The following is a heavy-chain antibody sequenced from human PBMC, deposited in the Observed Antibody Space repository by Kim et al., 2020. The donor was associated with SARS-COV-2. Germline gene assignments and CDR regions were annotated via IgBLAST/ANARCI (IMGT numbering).Heavy chain of an antibody. CDR3: ARDGSRWDRFVGLDY. CDR1: GYSMSSGYY. V-gene: IGHV4-38-2*02. J-gene: IGHJ4*02. Sequence: SETLSLTCTVSGYSMSSGYYWAWIRQPPGEGLEWIGSIYHSGNTYYTPSLRSRATISVETSKNQFTLKLTSVTAADTAIYYCARDGSRWDRFVGLDYWGQGTVVTVSS. D-gene: IGHD1-26*01. CDR2: IYHSGNT.